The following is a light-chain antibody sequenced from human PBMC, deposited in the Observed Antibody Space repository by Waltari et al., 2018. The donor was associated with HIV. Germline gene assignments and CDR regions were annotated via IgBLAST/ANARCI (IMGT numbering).Light chain of an antibody. CDR2: NDS. CDR3: QSADISSWV. CDR1: ALPKQY. Sequence: SYELTQPPSVSVSPGQTARITCSGDALPKQYAYWYQQKPGQAPVLVIYNDSERPSGIPERFSGSSSGTTVTLTISGVQAEDEADYYCQSADISSWVFGGGTKLTVL. V-gene: IGLV3-25*03. J-gene: IGLJ3*02.